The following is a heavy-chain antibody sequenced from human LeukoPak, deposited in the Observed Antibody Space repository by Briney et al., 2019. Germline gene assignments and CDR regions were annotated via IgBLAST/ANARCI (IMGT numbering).Heavy chain of an antibody. Sequence: GGSLRLSCAASGFTFSSYWMSWVRQAPGKGLEWVANIKQDGSEKYYVDSVKGRFTISRDNAKNSLYLQMNSLRAEDTALYYCAKALSSMEQTPAFDYWGQGTLVTVSS. J-gene: IGHJ4*02. V-gene: IGHV3-7*03. D-gene: IGHD4/OR15-4a*01. CDR3: AKALSSMEQTPAFDY. CDR2: IKQDGSEK. CDR1: GFTFSSYW.